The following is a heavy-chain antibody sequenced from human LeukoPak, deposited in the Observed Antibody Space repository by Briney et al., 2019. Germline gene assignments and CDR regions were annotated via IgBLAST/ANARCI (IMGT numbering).Heavy chain of an antibody. V-gene: IGHV3-30*02. D-gene: IGHD1-26*01. Sequence: QPGGSLRLSCAASGFTFSSYDMYWVRQAPGKGLEWVAYIRYDATNKFYVDSVKGRFTISRDNSKNTLYLQMNSLRAEDTALYYCAKPLGGNYPQPFDYWGQGTLVTVSS. J-gene: IGHJ4*02. CDR1: GFTFSSYD. CDR2: IRYDATNK. CDR3: AKPLGGNYPQPFDY.